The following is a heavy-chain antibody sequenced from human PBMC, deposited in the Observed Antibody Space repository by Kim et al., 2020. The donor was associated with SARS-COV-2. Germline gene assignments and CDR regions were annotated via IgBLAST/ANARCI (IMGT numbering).Heavy chain of an antibody. CDR3: ERVYSGSYLVYFDY. Sequence: ADNVKGRIPIHRDNAKNTLYLHMNSLRAVDTAVYSCERVYSGSYLVYFDYWGQGTLVTVSS. V-gene: IGHV3-30*01. D-gene: IGHD1-26*01. J-gene: IGHJ4*02.